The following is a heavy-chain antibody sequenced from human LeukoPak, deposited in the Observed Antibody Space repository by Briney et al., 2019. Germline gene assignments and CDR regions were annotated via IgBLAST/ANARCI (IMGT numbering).Heavy chain of an antibody. CDR2: IYYSGST. CDR3: ARDGDSGGWFDS. CDR1: GGSINSHY. Sequence: SETLSLTCTVPGGSINSHYWSWIRQPPGKGLECIGYIYYSGSTKYNPSLNSRATISLDTSKNQFFLKLTSVTAADTAVYYCARDGDSGGWFDSWGQGALVTVSS. V-gene: IGHV4-59*11. D-gene: IGHD6-25*01. J-gene: IGHJ5*01.